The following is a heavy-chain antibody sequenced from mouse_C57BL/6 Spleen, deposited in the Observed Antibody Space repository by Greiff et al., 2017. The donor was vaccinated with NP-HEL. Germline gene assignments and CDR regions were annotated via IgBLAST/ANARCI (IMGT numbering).Heavy chain of an antibody. CDR2: INPYNGDT. Sequence: VQLKQSGPELVKPGDSVKISCKASGYSFTGYFMNWVMQSHGKSLEWIGRINPYNGDTFYNQKFKGKATLTVDKSSSTAHMELRSLTSEDSAVYYCARTITTVVAPCDYWGQGTTLTVSS. D-gene: IGHD1-1*01. V-gene: IGHV1-20*01. CDR3: ARTITTVVAPCDY. CDR1: GYSFTGYF. J-gene: IGHJ2*01.